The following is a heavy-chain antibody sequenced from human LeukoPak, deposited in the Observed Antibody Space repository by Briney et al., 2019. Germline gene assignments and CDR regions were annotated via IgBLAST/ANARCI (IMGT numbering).Heavy chain of an antibody. J-gene: IGHJ6*03. Sequence: PSETLSLTCAVYGGSFRDSYWTWIPQTPGKGLEWIGEMSPSGSSNYNPSLKSRVTISVDTYKNQFSLKLRSVTAADTAVYYCARGRQDVNMILVVMAGVSYYLDVWSKGITVTVS. CDR3: ARGRQDVNMILVVMAGVSYYLDV. D-gene: IGHD3-22*01. V-gene: IGHV4-34*01. CDR2: MSPSGSS. CDR1: GGSFRDSY.